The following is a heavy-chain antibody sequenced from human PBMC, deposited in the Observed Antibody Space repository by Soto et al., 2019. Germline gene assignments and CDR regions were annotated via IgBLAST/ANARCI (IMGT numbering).Heavy chain of an antibody. V-gene: IGHV4-34*01. CDR1: GGSFSGYY. J-gene: IGHJ5*02. Sequence: PSETLSLTCAVYGGSFSGYYWSWIRQPPGKGLEWIGEINHSGSTNYNPSLKSRVTISVDTSKNQFSLKLSSVTAADTAVYYCARGGPSTMVRGVIQSGANWFDPWGQGILVTVSS. CDR2: INHSGST. CDR3: ARGGPSTMVRGVIQSGANWFDP. D-gene: IGHD3-10*01.